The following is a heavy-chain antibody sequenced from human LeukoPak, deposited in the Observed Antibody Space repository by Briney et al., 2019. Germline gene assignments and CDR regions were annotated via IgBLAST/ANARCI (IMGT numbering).Heavy chain of an antibody. Sequence: SETLSLTCTVSGGSISSLSYYWSWIRQPPGKGLEWIGYIYYSGSTNYNPSLKSRDTITVKTSTNRFSLKLRAVTASDTAVDYCARDIEGVDYWGQGTLVTVSS. V-gene: IGHV4-61*01. J-gene: IGHJ4*02. CDR1: GGSISSLSYY. CDR2: IYYSGST. D-gene: IGHD1-26*01. CDR3: ARDIEGVDY.